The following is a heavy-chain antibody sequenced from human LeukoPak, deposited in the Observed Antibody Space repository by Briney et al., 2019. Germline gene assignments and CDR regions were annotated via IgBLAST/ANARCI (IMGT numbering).Heavy chain of an antibody. CDR1: GGSFSGYY. CDR2: INHSGST. V-gene: IGHV4-34*01. J-gene: IGHJ4*02. CDR3: ARGKNWNHFDY. Sequence: PSETLSLTCAVYGGSFSGYYWSWIRQPPGKGLEWIGEINHSGSTNYNPSLKSRVTISVETSKNQFSLKLSSVTAADTAVYYCARGKNWNHFDYWGQGTLVTVSS. D-gene: IGHD1-1*01.